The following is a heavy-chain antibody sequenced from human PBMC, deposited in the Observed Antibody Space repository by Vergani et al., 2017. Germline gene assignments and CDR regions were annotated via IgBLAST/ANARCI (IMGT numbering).Heavy chain of an antibody. CDR1: GASVSSSVSSSGCS. CDR2: LYYLGNS. D-gene: IGHD2-21*02. CDR3: ARVGPLVAVTGEGPSLDH. Sequence: QVRLQESGPGLVKPSETLSLTGTVSGASVSSSVSSSGCSWGWLRQPPGKELEWIASLYYLGNSYSSPSLRSRLTISVDTSKNQFSLRLNSVIAADTAVYYAARVGPLVAVTGEGPSLDHWGRGTLVTVAS. J-gene: IGHJ2*01. V-gene: IGHV4-39*01.